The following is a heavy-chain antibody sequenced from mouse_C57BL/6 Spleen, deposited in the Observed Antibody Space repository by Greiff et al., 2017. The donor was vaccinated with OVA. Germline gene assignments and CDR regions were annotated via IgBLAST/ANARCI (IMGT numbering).Heavy chain of an antibody. V-gene: IGHV1-9*01. D-gene: IGHD2-1*01. CDR2: ILPGRGST. CDR1: GYTFTGYW. Sequence: QVQLQQSGAELMKPGASVKLSCKATGYTFTGYWIEWVKQRPGHGLEWIGEILPGRGSTNYNEKFKGKATFTADTSSHTAYMQLSSLTTEDSAIYYSAREDGNYGLAWFAYWGQGTLVTVSA. J-gene: IGHJ3*01. CDR3: AREDGNYGLAWFAY.